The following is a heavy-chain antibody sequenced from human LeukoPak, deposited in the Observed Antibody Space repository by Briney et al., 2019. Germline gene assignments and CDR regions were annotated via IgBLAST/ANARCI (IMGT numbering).Heavy chain of an antibody. CDR2: IYPDDSDT. CDR3: ARHISYYDTSGYGFDC. V-gene: IGHV5-51*01. D-gene: IGHD3-22*01. J-gene: IGHJ4*02. Sequence: GESLKISCKGSGYSFSTYWIGWVRQMPGKGLEWMGIIYPDDSDTRYSPSFQGQVTISADKSISTAYLQWSSLKASDTAMYYCARHISYYDTSGYGFDCWGQGTLVTVFS. CDR1: GYSFSTYW.